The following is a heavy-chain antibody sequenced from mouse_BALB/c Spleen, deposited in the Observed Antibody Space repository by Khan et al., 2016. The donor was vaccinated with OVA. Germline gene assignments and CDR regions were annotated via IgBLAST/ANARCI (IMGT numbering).Heavy chain of an antibody. Sequence: VQLKQSGPGLVKPSQSLSLTCTVTGYSITSDYAWNWIRQFPGNKLEWMGYISYSGNTNYNPSLKSRISINRDTSKNKFFLQLNSVTTEDTATYYCARVYGGDFDYWGQGTTLTVSS. CDR2: ISYSGNT. CDR3: ARVYGGDFDY. D-gene: IGHD2-10*02. V-gene: IGHV3-2*02. CDR1: GYSITSDYA. J-gene: IGHJ2*01.